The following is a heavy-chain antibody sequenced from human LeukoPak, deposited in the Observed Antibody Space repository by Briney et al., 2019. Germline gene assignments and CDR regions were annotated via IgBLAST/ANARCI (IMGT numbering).Heavy chain of an antibody. CDR3: ARASGPFNY. J-gene: IGHJ4*02. V-gene: IGHV3-33*01. CDR1: GFTFSIYG. D-gene: IGHD3-10*01. CDR2: IWNDGSNK. Sequence: GESLKISCAASGFTFSIYGMHWVRQAPGKGLEWVAVIWNDGSNKYYADSVKGRFTISRDNSKNTLYLQMNSLRAEDTAVYSCARASGPFNYWGQGTLVTGSS.